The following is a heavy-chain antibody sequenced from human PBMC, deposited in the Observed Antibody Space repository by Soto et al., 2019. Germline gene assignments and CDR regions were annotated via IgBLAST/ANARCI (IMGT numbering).Heavy chain of an antibody. J-gene: IGHJ3*02. CDR2: IYSGGST. Sequence: GGSLRLSCAASGFTVSSNYMSWVRQAPGKGLEWVSVIYSGGSTYYADSVKGRFTISRDNSKNTLYLQMNSLRAEDTAVYYCAISRLHSSGHDAFDIWGQGTMVTVSS. CDR1: GFTVSSNY. CDR3: AISRLHSSGHDAFDI. V-gene: IGHV3-66*01. D-gene: IGHD6-19*01.